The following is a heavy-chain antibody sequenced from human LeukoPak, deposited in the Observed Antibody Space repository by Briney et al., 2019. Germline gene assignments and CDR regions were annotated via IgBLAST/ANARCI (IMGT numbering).Heavy chain of an antibody. CDR3: ARVAGIAVADYYYYMDV. Sequence: GGSLRLSCVASGFTFNNYWMSWVRQAPGKGLEWVANIKQDGSEKYYVDSVKGRFTISKDNAKNTLYLQMGSLRAEDMAVYYCARVAGIAVADYYYYMDVWGKGTTVTISS. J-gene: IGHJ6*03. CDR1: GFTFNNYW. CDR2: IKQDGSEK. V-gene: IGHV3-7*01. D-gene: IGHD6-19*01.